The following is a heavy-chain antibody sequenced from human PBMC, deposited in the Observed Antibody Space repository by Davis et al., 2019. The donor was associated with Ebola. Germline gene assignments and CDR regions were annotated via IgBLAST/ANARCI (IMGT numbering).Heavy chain of an antibody. CDR2: ISYSGST. V-gene: IGHV4-59*12. Sequence: SETLSLTCTVSGGSISSYYWNWIRQSPGKGLEWIGYISYSGSTNYNPSLKSRVTISVDTSKNQFSLKLRSVTAADTAVYYCARRLITMFGAKRWIDPWGQGTLVTVSS. CDR1: GGSISSYY. J-gene: IGHJ5*02. D-gene: IGHD3-3*01. CDR3: ARRLITMFGAKRWIDP.